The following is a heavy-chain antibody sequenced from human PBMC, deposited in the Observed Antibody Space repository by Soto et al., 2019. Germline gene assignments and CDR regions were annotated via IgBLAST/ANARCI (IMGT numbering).Heavy chain of an antibody. V-gene: IGHV3-30*03. J-gene: IGHJ2*01. CDR3: IRAGDGRRDTVPVSAFLLNRSSDL. Sequence: PCTGMEWVAVVSSDGNEQYYADSVKGRFTISRDNSKNTLYLQMNSLREEDSAVYFFIRAGDGRRDTVPVSAFLLNRSSDL. CDR2: VSSDGNEQ. D-gene: IGHD2-15*01.